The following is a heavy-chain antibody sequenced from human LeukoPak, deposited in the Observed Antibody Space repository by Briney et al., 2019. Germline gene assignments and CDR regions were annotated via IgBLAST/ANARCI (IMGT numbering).Heavy chain of an antibody. D-gene: IGHD3-9*01. V-gene: IGHV3-30*02. CDR1: GFNFNNYG. CDR2: TRDDGRNK. J-gene: IGHJ6*03. Sequence: GGSLRLSCAASGFNFNNYGMYWVRQAPGKGLEWVAFTRDDGRNKYYVDSVKGRFTISRDNSKNTLYLQMNSLRAEDTAVYYCAKGLDYYYMDVWGKGTTVTVSS. CDR3: AKGLDYYYMDV.